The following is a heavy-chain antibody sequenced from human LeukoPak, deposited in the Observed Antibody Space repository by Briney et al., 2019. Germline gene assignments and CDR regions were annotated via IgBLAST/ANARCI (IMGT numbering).Heavy chain of an antibody. J-gene: IGHJ3*02. CDR2: IYYSGST. V-gene: IGHV4-30-4*01. D-gene: IGHD4-17*01. CDR3: ARRGDYKEDAFDI. CDR1: GGSISSGDYC. Sequence: SETLSLTCTVSGGSISSGDYCWSWIRQPPGKGLEWIGYIYYSGSTYYNPSLKSRVTISVDTSKNQFSLKLSSVTAADTAVYYCARRGDYKEDAFDIWGQGTMVTVSS.